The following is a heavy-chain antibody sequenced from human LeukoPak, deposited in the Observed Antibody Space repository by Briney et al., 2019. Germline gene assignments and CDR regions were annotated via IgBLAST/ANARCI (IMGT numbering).Heavy chain of an antibody. CDR2: INSDGSST. J-gene: IGHJ4*02. Sequence: GGSLRLSCAASGFTFSSCWMHWVRQAPGKGLVWVSRINSDGSSTSYADSVKGRFTISRDNAKNTLYLQMDSLRAEDTAVYYCARDPSRLAVGPGGFDYWGQGTLVTVSS. CDR1: GFTFSSCW. CDR3: ARDPSRLAVGPGGFDY. D-gene: IGHD6-19*01. V-gene: IGHV3-74*01.